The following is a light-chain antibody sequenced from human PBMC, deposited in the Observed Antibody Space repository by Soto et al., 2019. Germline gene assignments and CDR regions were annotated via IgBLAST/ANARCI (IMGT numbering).Light chain of an antibody. V-gene: IGKV1-5*03. CDR3: QQYNSYPLT. Sequence: DIPMTQSPSTLSASVGDRVTITCRASQSISSWLAWYQQKPGKAPKLLIYKASSLESGVPSRFSGSGSGTEFTLTISSLQPDDFAAYYCQQYNSYPLTFGGGTKVEIK. J-gene: IGKJ4*01. CDR1: QSISSW. CDR2: KAS.